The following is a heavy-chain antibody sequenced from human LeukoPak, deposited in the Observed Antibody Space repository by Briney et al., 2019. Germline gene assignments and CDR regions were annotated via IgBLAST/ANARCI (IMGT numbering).Heavy chain of an antibody. D-gene: IGHD1-26*01. CDR1: GGTFSSYA. CDR2: FDPEDGET. Sequence: ASVKVSCKASGGTFSSYAISWVRQAPGQGLEWMGGFDPEDGETIYAQKFQGRVTMTEDTSTDTAYMELSSLRSEDTAVYYCATDIALNSGSYGASDYWGQGTLVTVSS. V-gene: IGHV1-24*01. CDR3: ATDIALNSGSYGASDY. J-gene: IGHJ4*02.